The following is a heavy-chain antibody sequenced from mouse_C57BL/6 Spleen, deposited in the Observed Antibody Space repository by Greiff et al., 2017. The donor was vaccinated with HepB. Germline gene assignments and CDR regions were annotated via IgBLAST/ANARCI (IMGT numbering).Heavy chain of an antibody. Sequence: VQLQQSGAELARPGASVKLSCKASGYTFTSYGISWVKQRTGQGLEWIGEIYPRSGNTYYNEKFKGKATMTADKSSSTAYMELRSLTSEDSAVYFCARYGNYSWFAYWGQGTLVTVSA. J-gene: IGHJ3*01. CDR3: ARYGNYSWFAY. V-gene: IGHV1-81*01. CDR1: GYTFTSYG. D-gene: IGHD2-1*01. CDR2: IYPRSGNT.